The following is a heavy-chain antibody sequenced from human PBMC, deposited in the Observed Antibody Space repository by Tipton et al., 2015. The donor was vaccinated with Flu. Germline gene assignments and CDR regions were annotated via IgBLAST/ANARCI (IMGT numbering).Heavy chain of an antibody. Sequence: SLRLSCAASGFTFSSYEMNWVRQAPGKGLEWVSYISSSGSTIYYADSVKGRFTISRDNAKNSLYLQMNSLRAEDTAVYYCASGELAYCGGDCYASSRNQYYYYGMDVWGQGSTVTVSS. CDR1: GFTFSSYE. D-gene: IGHD2-21*02. J-gene: IGHJ6*02. CDR2: ISSSGSTI. V-gene: IGHV3-48*03. CDR3: ASGELAYCGGDCYASSRNQYYYYGMDV.